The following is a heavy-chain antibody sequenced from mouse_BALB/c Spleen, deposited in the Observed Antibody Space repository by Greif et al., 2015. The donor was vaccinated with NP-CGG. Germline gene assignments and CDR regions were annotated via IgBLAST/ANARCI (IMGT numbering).Heavy chain of an antibody. D-gene: IGHD1-1*01. CDR1: GFTFSSYG. V-gene: IGHV5-6-3*01. Sequence: EVKLVESGGGLVQPGGSLKLSCAASGFTFSSYGMSWVRQTPDKRLELVATINSNGGSTYYPDSVKGRFTISRDNAKNTLYLQMSSLKSEDTAMYYCARDGRLTTVVEDYFDYWGQGTTLTVSS. CDR2: INSNGGST. CDR3: ARDGRLTTVVEDYFDY. J-gene: IGHJ2*01.